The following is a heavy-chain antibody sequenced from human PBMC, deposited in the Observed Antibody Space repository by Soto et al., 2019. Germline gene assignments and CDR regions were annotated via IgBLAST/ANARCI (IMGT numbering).Heavy chain of an antibody. D-gene: IGHD3-3*01. V-gene: IGHV1-69*02. CDR3: ASLSEWFDP. Sequence: GASVKVSCMASVGTFSSYTINWLRQAPGQGLEWMGRIIPILGIANYAQKFQGRVTITADKSTSTAYMELSSLRSEDTAVYYCASLSEWFDPWGQGTLVTVS. CDR2: IIPILGIA. CDR1: VGTFSSYT. J-gene: IGHJ5*02.